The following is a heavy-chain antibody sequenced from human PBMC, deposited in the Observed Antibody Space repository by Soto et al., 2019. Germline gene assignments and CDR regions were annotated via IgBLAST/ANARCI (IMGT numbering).Heavy chain of an antibody. V-gene: IGHV3-23*01. J-gene: IGHJ4*02. D-gene: IGHD3-3*01. Sequence: EVQLLESGGGLAQPGGSLRLSCAASGFTFSSYAMSWVRQAPGKGLEWVSGITGSGQSTYYADSVKGRFTISRDNSKNTLYLQMNSLGAEDTAVYYCARGYDFWTGSPDYWGQGTLVTVSS. CDR1: GFTFSSYA. CDR2: ITGSGQST. CDR3: ARGYDFWTGSPDY.